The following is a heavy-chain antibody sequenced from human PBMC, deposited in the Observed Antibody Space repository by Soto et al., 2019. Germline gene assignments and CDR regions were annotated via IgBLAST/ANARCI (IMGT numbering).Heavy chain of an antibody. CDR1: GYTFTGDY. D-gene: IGHD3-16*01. J-gene: IGHJ4*02. CDR3: ARANRYDYIWGSHQYFDY. V-gene: IGHV1-2*04. CDR2: INPNSGGT. Sequence: ASFKVSFKASGYTFTGDYMHLVRQAPVQGLEWMGWINPNSGGTNYAQKFQGWVTMTRDTSISTAYIELSRLRSDDTAVYYCARANRYDYIWGSHQYFDYWGQGTLVIVS.